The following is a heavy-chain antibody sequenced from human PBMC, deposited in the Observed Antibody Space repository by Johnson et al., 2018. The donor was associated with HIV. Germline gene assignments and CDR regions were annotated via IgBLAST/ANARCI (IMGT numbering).Heavy chain of an antibody. CDR1: RFTFSSYA. CDR3: ARGPIADDAFDI. Sequence: VQLVESGGGVVQPGRSLRLPCAASRFTFSSYAMHWVRQAPGKGLEWVAVIWYDGSNKYYADSVKGRFTISRDNSKNTLYLQMNSLRAEDTAVYFCARGPIADDAFDIWGQGTMVTVSS. D-gene: IGHD3-16*02. V-gene: IGHV3-30*04. J-gene: IGHJ3*02. CDR2: IWYDGSNK.